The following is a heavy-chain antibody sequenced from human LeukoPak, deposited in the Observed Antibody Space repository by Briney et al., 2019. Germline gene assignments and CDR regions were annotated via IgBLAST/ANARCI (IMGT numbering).Heavy chain of an antibody. CDR2: IYSGGST. D-gene: IGHD3-22*01. Sequence: GGSLRLSCAASRFTVSINYMTWVRQAPGKGLEWVSVIYSGGSTYYADSVKGRFTISRDNSKNTLYLQMNSPRAEDTAVNYCAPYYYDSSGYWHYFDYWGQGTLVTVSS. J-gene: IGHJ4*02. CDR3: APYYYDSSGYWHYFDY. CDR1: RFTVSINY. V-gene: IGHV3-66*02.